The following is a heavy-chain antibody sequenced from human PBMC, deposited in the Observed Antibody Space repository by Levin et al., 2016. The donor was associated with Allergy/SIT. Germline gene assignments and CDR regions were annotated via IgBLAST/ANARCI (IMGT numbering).Heavy chain of an antibody. Sequence: VRQMPGKGLEWVAGISFDGSNNYYVDSAKGRFTISRDNSKNTLYLQMNSLRDEDTAVYYCAKVIGTRHWYYGLDVWGQGTTVTVSS. D-gene: IGHD1-1*01. CDR3: AKVIGTRHWYYGLDV. J-gene: IGHJ6*02. CDR2: ISFDGSNN. V-gene: IGHV3-30*18.